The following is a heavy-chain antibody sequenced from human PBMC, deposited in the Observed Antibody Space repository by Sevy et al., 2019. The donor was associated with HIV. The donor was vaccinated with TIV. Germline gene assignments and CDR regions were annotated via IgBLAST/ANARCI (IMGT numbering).Heavy chain of an antibody. CDR1: GSTFVNFW. J-gene: IGHJ4*02. D-gene: IGHD2-21*02. Sequence: GGSLRLSFAAPGSTFVNFWMSGVRQAPGKGLEFVAKIKQEGSENFYADSVKGRFTISRDNAKNSLFLQMNNLRVEETAVYYCARDHPSTAPFDYWGQGTLVTVSS. CDR2: IKQEGSEN. CDR3: ARDHPSTAPFDY. V-gene: IGHV3-7*03.